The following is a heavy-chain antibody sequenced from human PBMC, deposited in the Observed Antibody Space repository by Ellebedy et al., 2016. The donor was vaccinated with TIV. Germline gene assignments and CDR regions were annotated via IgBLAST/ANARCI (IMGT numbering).Heavy chain of an antibody. V-gene: IGHV4-31*03. CDR2: IYWSGRS. CDR1: GDFMSNGGYY. Sequence: MPSETLSLTCTVSGDFMSNGGYYWSWIRQHPGKGLEWLWYIYWSGRSLYNPSLKSRLTISVDKSSNQFSLTLTSATAADTGVYYCAKKLDSWGRGTLVTVSS. J-gene: IGHJ5*01. CDR3: AKKLDS.